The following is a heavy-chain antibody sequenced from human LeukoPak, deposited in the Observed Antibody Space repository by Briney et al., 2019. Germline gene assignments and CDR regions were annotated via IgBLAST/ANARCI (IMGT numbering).Heavy chain of an antibody. Sequence: PSETLSLTCTVSGGSISSGGYYWSWIRQHPGKGLEWIGYIYYSGSTYYNPSLQSRVTISVDTSKNQFYLKLSSVTAADTAVYYCARKGGYDYGGNYGMDVWGQGTTVTVSS. J-gene: IGHJ6*02. D-gene: IGHD4-23*01. CDR1: GGSISSGGYY. V-gene: IGHV4-31*03. CDR3: ARKGGYDYGGNYGMDV. CDR2: IYYSGST.